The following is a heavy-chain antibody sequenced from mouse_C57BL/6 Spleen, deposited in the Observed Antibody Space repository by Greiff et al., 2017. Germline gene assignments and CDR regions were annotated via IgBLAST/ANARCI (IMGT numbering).Heavy chain of an antibody. J-gene: IGHJ2*01. V-gene: IGHV1-82*01. D-gene: IGHD1-3*01. CDR2: IYPGDGDT. CDR3: ARSKVGAPYYFEY. CDR1: GYAFSSSW. Sequence: VQLQQSGPELVKPGASVKISCKASGYAFSSSWMNWVKQRPGKGLEWIGRIYPGDGDTNYNGKFKGKATLTADKSSNTAYMQLSSLTSEDSAVYFCARSKVGAPYYFEYWGQGTTLTVSS.